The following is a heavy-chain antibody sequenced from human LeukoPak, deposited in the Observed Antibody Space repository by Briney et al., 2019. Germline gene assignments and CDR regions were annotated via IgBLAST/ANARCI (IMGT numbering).Heavy chain of an antibody. V-gene: IGHV4-38-2*02. Sequence: SETLSLTCTVSGYSISSGYYWGWIRQPPGKGLEWIGSIYHSGSTYYNPSLKSRVTISVDTSKNQFSLKLSSMTAADTAVYYCARDVDTAMVNFDYWGQGTLVTVSS. D-gene: IGHD5-18*01. CDR2: IYHSGST. CDR3: ARDVDTAMVNFDY. CDR1: GYSISSGYY. J-gene: IGHJ4*02.